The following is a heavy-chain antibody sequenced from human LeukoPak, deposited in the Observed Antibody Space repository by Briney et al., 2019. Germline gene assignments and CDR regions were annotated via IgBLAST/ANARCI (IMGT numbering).Heavy chain of an antibody. V-gene: IGHV3-33*01. D-gene: IGHD2-2*01. J-gene: IGHJ4*02. CDR3: ARDDCSTTPCYAY. CDR2: IWYDGSKT. CDR1: GFTFTNYG. Sequence: GGSLRLSCTTSGFTFTNYGINWVRQAPGKGLEWVAAIWYDGSKTSYTDSVKGRFTVSRDISKNTVYLQMNGLKAEDTAVYYCARDDCSTTPCYAYWGQGTLATVSS.